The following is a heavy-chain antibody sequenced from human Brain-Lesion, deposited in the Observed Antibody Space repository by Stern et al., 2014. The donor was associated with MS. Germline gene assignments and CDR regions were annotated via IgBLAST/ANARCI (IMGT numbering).Heavy chain of an antibody. J-gene: IGHJ4*02. CDR3: ARKTDTAVGGDY. CDR1: GFSVSTNF. D-gene: IGHD5-18*01. V-gene: IGHV3-53*01. CDR2: MYSRGGT. Sequence: EVQLVESGGGLIQPGGSLRLSCAVSGFSVSTNFMSWVRQAPGKGLEWVSLMYSRGGTNYADSVKGRFTISRDSSKNTLYLQMSDLRAEDTAVYYCARKTDTAVGGDYWGPGTLVTVSS.